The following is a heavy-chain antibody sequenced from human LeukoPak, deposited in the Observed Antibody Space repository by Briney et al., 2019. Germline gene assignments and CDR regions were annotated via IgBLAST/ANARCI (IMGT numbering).Heavy chain of an antibody. CDR1: GFPFGTYA. CDR3: AKVGWYGDLEH. V-gene: IGHV3-23*01. J-gene: IGHJ1*01. D-gene: IGHD3-10*01. Sequence: GGSLRLSCEGSGFPFGTYAMTWVRHAPGRGLEGVATTSGSGVSIYYADSVKDRFTISRDNNENTVYLQMNSLRVEDTALYYCAKVGWYGDLEHWGQGTQVAVSS. CDR2: TSGSGVSI.